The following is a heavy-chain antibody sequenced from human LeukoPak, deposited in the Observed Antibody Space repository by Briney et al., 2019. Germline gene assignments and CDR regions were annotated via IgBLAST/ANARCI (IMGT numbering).Heavy chain of an antibody. CDR1: GFTFSSYT. V-gene: IGHV3-48*02. J-gene: IGHJ4*02. CDR2: VSASSNI. CDR3: VRDALHTAHFDY. D-gene: IGHD5-18*01. Sequence: GGSLRLSCAASGFTFSSYTMNWVRQAPRKGLQWVSTVSASSNIHYSESVKGRFTISRDNARNSLYLQMNSLRDEDTAVYYCVRDALHTAHFDYWGKGSLVTVSS.